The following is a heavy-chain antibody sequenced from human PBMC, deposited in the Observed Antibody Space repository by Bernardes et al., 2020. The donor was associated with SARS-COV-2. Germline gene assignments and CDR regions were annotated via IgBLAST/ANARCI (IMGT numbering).Heavy chain of an antibody. Sequence: GGSLRLSCAASGFTFSSYAMSWVRQAPGKGLEWVSAISGSGGSTYYADSVKGRFTISRDNSKNTLYLQMNSLRAEDTAVYYCAKDRLALLWFGESNYFDYWGQGTLVTVSS. D-gene: IGHD3-10*01. J-gene: IGHJ4*02. CDR2: ISGSGGST. CDR3: AKDRLALLWFGESNYFDY. CDR1: GFTFSSYA. V-gene: IGHV3-23*01.